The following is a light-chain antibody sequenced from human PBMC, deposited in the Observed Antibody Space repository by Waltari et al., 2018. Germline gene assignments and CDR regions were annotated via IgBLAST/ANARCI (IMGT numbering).Light chain of an antibody. J-gene: IGKJ1*01. CDR3: QHYVRLPAT. CDR2: GAS. Sequence: EIVLTQSPGTLSSSPGERATLSCWASQSVGRSLAWYQQKPGQAPRLLIYGASIRATGIPDRFSGSGSETDFSLTISRPDPEDLAVYDCQHYVRLPATFGQGTKVEIK. V-gene: IGKV3-20*01. CDR1: QSVGRS.